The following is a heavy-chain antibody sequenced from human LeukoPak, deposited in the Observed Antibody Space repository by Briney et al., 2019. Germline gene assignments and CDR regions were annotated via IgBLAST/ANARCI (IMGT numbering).Heavy chain of an antibody. CDR2: TYYSGST. CDR1: GGSISSGGYY. V-gene: IGHV4-31*03. J-gene: IGHJ5*02. CDR3: AREVVVVAATINWFDP. Sequence: SQTLSLTCTVSGGSISSGGYYWSWIRQHPGKGLEWIGYTYYSGSTYYNPSLKSRVTISVDTSKNQFSLKLSSVTAADTAVYYCAREVVVVAATINWFDPWGQGTLVTVSS. D-gene: IGHD2-15*01.